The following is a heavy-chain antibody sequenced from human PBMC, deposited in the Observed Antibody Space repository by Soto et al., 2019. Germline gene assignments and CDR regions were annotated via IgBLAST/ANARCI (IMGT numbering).Heavy chain of an antibody. V-gene: IGHV3-23*01. Sequence: HPGGPLKLPWAPPGSPFTNYAMSWVGQAPGKGLEWVSAISGSGDSTYYADSVKGRFTVSRDNSKNTLFLQMNSLRAEDTAVYYCAKVVWGGDAYNDCWGQGTVVTVSS. J-gene: IGHJ4*02. D-gene: IGHD3-16*01. CDR2: ISGSGDST. CDR3: AKVVWGGDAYNDC. CDR1: GSPFTNYA.